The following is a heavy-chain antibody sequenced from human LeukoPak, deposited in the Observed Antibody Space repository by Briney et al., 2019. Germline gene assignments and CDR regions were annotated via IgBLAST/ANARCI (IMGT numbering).Heavy chain of an antibody. CDR2: ISSSSSTI. CDR1: GFTFSSYS. CDR3: AMVQKIKRWGSSSSPFDY. J-gene: IGHJ4*02. Sequence: PGGSLRLSCAASGFTFSSYSMNWVRQAPGKGLEWVSYISSSSSTIYYADSVKGRFTISRDNAKNSLYLQMNSLRAEDTAVYYCAMVQKIKRWGSSSSPFDYWGQGTLVTVSS. D-gene: IGHD6-6*01. V-gene: IGHV3-48*01.